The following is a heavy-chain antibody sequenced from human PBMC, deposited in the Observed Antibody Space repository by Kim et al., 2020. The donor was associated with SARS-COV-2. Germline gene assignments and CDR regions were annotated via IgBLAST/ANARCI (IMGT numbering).Heavy chain of an antibody. CDR2: I. J-gene: IGHJ4*02. V-gene: IGHV3-48*03. CDR3: ARGPNYSPFDY. Sequence: IYHAASGRGRFTIARDNDKNSLYLQMNSLRAEDTAVYYCARGPNYSPFDYWGQGTLVTVSS. D-gene: IGHD4-4*01.